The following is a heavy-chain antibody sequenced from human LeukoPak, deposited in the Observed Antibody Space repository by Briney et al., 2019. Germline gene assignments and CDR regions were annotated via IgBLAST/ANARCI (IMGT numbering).Heavy chain of an antibody. Sequence: GGSLRLSCEASGFTFDDYAMHWVRQAPGKGLEWVSAISGSGGSTYYADSVKGRFTISRDNSKNTLYLQMNSLRAEDTAVYYCAKDLASQLGRGFYYYYGMDVWGQGTTVTVSS. D-gene: IGHD6-6*01. CDR3: AKDLASQLGRGFYYYYGMDV. CDR1: GFTFDDYA. CDR2: ISGSGGST. V-gene: IGHV3-23*01. J-gene: IGHJ6*02.